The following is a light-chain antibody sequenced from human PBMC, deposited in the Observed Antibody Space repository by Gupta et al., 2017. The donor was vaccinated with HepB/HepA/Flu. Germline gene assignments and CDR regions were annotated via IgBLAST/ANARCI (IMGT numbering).Light chain of an antibody. CDR1: QSVSSY. CDR2: DAS. CDR3: LQGINWPNT. V-gene: IGKV3-11*01. Sequence: ELVWTQSPATLSLSPGERATLSCMASQSVSSYLAWYQQRPGQAPRLLIYDASHRATGIPARFSGSESGTDFTLTSSSLEPEDFAVDYCLQGINWPNTCGGGTKLEIK. J-gene: IGKJ4*01.